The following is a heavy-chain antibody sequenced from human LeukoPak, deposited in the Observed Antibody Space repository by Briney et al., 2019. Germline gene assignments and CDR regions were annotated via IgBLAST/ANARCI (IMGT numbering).Heavy chain of an antibody. CDR1: GSTFSSYA. J-gene: IGHJ5*02. Sequence: GGSLRLSCAASGSTFSSYAMHWVRQAPGKGLEWVAVISYDGSNKYYADSVKGRFTISRDNSKNTLYLQMNSLRAEDTAVYYCATSLPRGPTGWFDPWGQGTLVTVSS. V-gene: IGHV3-30-3*01. CDR3: ATSLPRGPTGWFDP. CDR2: ISYDGSNK.